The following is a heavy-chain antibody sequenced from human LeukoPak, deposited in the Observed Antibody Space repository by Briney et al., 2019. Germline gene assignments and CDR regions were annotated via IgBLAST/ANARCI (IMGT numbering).Heavy chain of an antibody. D-gene: IGHD3-10*01. Sequence: ASVKVSCKASGYTFTGCYMHWVRQAPGQGLEWMGWINPNSGGTNYAQKFQGRVTMTRDTSISTAYMELSRLRSDDTAVYYCARERLAMVRGVIPKEAWGWFDPWGQGTLVTVSS. CDR2: INPNSGGT. V-gene: IGHV1-2*02. CDR1: GYTFTGCY. J-gene: IGHJ5*02. CDR3: ARERLAMVRGVIPKEAWGWFDP.